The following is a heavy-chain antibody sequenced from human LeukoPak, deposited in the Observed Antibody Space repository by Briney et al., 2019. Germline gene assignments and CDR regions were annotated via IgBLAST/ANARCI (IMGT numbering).Heavy chain of an antibody. CDR1: GGSISSSNW. CDR3: ARVQAYDSSGYPTYYFDY. V-gene: IGHV4-4*02. J-gene: IGHJ4*02. D-gene: IGHD3-22*01. CDR2: IYHSGST. Sequence: SGTLSLTCAVSGGSISSSNWWSWVRPPPGKGLEWIGEIYHSGSTNYNPSLKSRVTISVDKSKNQFSLKLSSVTAADTAVYYCARVQAYDSSGYPTYYFDYWGQGTLVTVSS.